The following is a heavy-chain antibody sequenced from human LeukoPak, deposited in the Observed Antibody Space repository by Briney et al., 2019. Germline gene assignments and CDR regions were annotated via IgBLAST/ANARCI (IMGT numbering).Heavy chain of an antibody. CDR2: IASETYGGTA. J-gene: IGHJ4*02. V-gene: IGHV3-49*04. CDR1: GFTFGDYA. CDR3: TRDQTPNY. Sequence: PGGSLRLSCTASGFTFGDYAMTWVRQAPGKGLEWVGFIASETYGGTAEYAASVKGRFTISMDDSKSIAYLQMNSLKTEDTAVYYCTRDQTPNYWGQGTLVTVSS.